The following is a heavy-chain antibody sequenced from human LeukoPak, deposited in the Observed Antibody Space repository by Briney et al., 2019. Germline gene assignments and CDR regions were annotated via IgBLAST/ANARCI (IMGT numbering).Heavy chain of an antibody. Sequence: ASVKVSCKASGGTFSSYAISWVRQAPGQGLEWMGGIIPIFGTANYAQKFQGRVTITTDESTSTAYMELSSLRSEDTAVYYCARVPVPSGSYYIRYAFDIWGQGTMVTVSS. V-gene: IGHV1-69*05. J-gene: IGHJ3*02. CDR1: GGTFSSYA. D-gene: IGHD1-26*01. CDR3: ARVPVPSGSYYIRYAFDI. CDR2: IIPIFGTA.